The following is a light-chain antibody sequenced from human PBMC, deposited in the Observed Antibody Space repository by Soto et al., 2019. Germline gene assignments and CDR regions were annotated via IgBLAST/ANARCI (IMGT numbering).Light chain of an antibody. V-gene: IGKV3-20*01. CDR2: GAS. CDR1: QSISSN. J-gene: IGKJ5*01. CDR3: QQYGSSRVT. Sequence: ERLMRQCPATLSVSPGERATLSCRASQSISSNLAWYQQKPCQAPRLLMYGASTRATGIPGRFSGSGSGTDFTLTISRLEPEDFAVYYCQQYGSSRVTFGQGTRLEIK.